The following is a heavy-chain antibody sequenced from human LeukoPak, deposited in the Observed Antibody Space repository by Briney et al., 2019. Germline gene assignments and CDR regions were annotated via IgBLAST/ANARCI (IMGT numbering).Heavy chain of an antibody. CDR2: IDPDGSTT. CDR3: ATPWSY. Sequence: PGGSLRLSCEASGSTFSNFWMPWVRQAPGKGLMWVSHIDPDGSTTVYADSVKGRFTISRDNAKNTLYLQMNSLRAEDTAVYYCATPWSYWGQGTLVTVSS. V-gene: IGHV3-74*01. CDR1: GSTFSNFW. D-gene: IGHD3-3*01. J-gene: IGHJ4*02.